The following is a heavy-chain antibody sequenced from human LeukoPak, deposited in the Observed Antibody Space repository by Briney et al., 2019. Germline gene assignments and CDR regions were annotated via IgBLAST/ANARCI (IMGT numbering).Heavy chain of an antibody. CDR2: IYPGDSDT. CDR3: ARRNVDYLQLHSWYDS. V-gene: IGHV5-51*01. CDR1: GYSFNTYW. J-gene: IGHJ5*01. Sequence: GESLKISCEGSGYSFNTYWIAWVRQMPGKGLEWMGIIYPGDSDTRYSPSFRGQVSISADKSINTAYLQWRRLRASDTAMYYCARRNVDYLQLHSWYDSWGQGTQVTVSS. D-gene: IGHD3/OR15-3a*01.